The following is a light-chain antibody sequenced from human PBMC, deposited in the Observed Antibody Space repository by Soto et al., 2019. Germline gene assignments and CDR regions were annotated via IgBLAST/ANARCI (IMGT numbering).Light chain of an antibody. CDR2: DNN. CDR3: QSYDSSLSAVV. CDR1: SSNIGAGYG. V-gene: IGLV1-40*01. Sequence: QSVLTQPPSVSGAPGQRVTISCTGSSSNIGAGYGVHWYHQLPGKAPKLLIYDNNNRPSGVHDRFSGSKSGTSASLAITGLQTEDEADYYCQSYDSSLSAVVFGGGTKLTVL. J-gene: IGLJ2*01.